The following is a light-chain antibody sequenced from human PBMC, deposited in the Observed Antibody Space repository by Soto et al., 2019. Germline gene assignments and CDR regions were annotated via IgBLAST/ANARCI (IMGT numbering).Light chain of an antibody. CDR2: WAS. CDR3: QQYYTNPRT. J-gene: IGKJ1*01. V-gene: IGKV4-1*01. CDR1: QSVLYSSDNRNY. Sequence: DIVMTQSPDSLAVSLGERATVNCKSGQSVLYSSDNRNYLAWYQQEPGQSPKLLISWASTRESGVPDRFSGSGSGTDFTLTISSLQAEDVAVYFCQQYYTNPRTFGQGTKVEIK.